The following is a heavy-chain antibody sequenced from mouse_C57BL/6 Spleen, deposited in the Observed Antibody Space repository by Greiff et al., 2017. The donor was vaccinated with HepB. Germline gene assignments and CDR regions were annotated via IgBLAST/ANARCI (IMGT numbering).Heavy chain of an antibody. CDR2: ISYDGSN. D-gene: IGHD4-1*01. V-gene: IGHV3-6*01. J-gene: IGHJ2*01. Sequence: EVQLQESGPGLVKPSQSLSLTCSVTGYSITSGYYWNWIRQFPGNKLEWMGYISYDGSNNYNPSLKNRISITRDTSKNQFFLKLNSVTTEDTATYYCASWAPFDYWGQGTTLTVSS. CDR1: GYSITSGYY. CDR3: ASWAPFDY.